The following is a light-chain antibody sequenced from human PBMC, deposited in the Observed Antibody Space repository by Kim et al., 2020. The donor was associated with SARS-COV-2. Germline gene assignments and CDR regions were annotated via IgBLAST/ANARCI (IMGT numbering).Light chain of an antibody. Sequence: ASVRDRVTITCRASQSISSWLAWYQQKPGKAPKLLIYDASSLESGVPSRFSGSGSGTEFTLTISSLQPDDFATYYCQQYNSYPWTFGQGTKVEIK. CDR1: QSISSW. CDR2: DAS. J-gene: IGKJ1*01. CDR3: QQYNSYPWT. V-gene: IGKV1-5*01.